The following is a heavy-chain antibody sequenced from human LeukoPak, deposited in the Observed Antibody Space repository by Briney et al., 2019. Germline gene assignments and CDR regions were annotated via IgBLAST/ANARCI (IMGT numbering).Heavy chain of an antibody. J-gene: IGHJ3*02. Sequence: GESLRLSCTASGFTFSNFWMGWVRQAPGKGLEWVAVISYDGSNKYYADSVKGRFTISRDNSKNTLYLQMNSLRAEDTAVYYCARGWTIAVAGQGAFDIWGQGTMVTVSS. D-gene: IGHD6-19*01. CDR2: ISYDGSNK. CDR3: ARGWTIAVAGQGAFDI. V-gene: IGHV3-30*03. CDR1: GFTFSNFW.